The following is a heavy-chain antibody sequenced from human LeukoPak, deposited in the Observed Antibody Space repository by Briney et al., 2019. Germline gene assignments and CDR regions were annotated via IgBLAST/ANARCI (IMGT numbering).Heavy chain of an antibody. J-gene: IGHJ4*02. CDR1: GGSFSGYY. Sequence: PSETLSLTCAVYGGSFSGYYWSWLRQPPGKGLEWIGEINHSGSTNYNPSLKSRVTISVDTSKNQFSLKLSSVTAADTAVYYCARGPYYYDSSGYLTPPFDYWGQGTLVTVSS. D-gene: IGHD3-22*01. CDR3: ARGPYYYDSSGYLTPPFDY. V-gene: IGHV4-34*01. CDR2: INHSGST.